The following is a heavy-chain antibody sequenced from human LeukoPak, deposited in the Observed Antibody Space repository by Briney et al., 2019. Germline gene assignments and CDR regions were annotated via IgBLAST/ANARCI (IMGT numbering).Heavy chain of an antibody. CDR1: GYTFTDYY. CDR3: ARGLINGHDFDY. J-gene: IGHJ4*02. D-gene: IGHD5-12*01. V-gene: IGHV1-2*04. Sequence: ASVKVSCKASGYTFTDYYMHWVRQAPGQGLEWMGWINPNSGATNYAQNFQGWVTMTRDTSVSTGYMELRRLTSDDTAVYYCARGLINGHDFDYWGQGTLVTVSS. CDR2: INPNSGAT.